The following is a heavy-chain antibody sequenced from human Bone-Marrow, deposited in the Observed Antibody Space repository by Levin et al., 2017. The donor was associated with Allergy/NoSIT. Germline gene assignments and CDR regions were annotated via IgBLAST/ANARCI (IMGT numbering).Heavy chain of an antibody. J-gene: IGHJ4*02. CDR3: AKGGRWELAGPSDY. Sequence: GESLKISCAASGFTFSSYGMHWVRQAPGKGLEWVAVISYDGSNKYYADSVKGRFTISRDNSKNTLYLQMNSLRAEDTAVYYCAKGGRWELAGPSDYWGQGTLVTVSS. D-gene: IGHD1-26*01. CDR2: ISYDGSNK. V-gene: IGHV3-30*18. CDR1: GFTFSSYG.